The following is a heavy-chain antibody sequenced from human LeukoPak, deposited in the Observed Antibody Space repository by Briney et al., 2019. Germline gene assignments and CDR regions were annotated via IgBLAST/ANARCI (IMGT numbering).Heavy chain of an antibody. CDR1: GYTFTGYY. CDR3: ARDLHPVLLWFGEFRGTNWFDP. D-gene: IGHD3-10*01. Sequence: ASVKVSCKTSGYTFTGYYMHWVRQAPGQGLEWMGWINPNSGGTNYAQKFQGRVTMTRDTSISTAYMELSRLRSDDTAVYYCARDLHPVLLWFGEFRGTNWFDPWGQGTLVTVSS. J-gene: IGHJ5*02. CDR2: INPNSGGT. V-gene: IGHV1-2*02.